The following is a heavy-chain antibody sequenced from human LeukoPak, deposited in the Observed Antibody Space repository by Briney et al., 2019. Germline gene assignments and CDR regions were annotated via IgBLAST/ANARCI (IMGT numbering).Heavy chain of an antibody. CDR2: ISGDSSGM. J-gene: IGHJ4*02. CDR1: GFTFSIYS. V-gene: IGHV3-21*01. Sequence: GGSLRLSCAVSGFTFSIYSMNWVRQTAGRGLEWVSSISGDSSGMYYRDPVKGRFTISRDNAKNSLYLQMNSLRAEDTAVYCCARGGTVAGLYYFDYWGQGTLVTVSS. D-gene: IGHD6-19*01. CDR3: ARGGTVAGLYYFDY.